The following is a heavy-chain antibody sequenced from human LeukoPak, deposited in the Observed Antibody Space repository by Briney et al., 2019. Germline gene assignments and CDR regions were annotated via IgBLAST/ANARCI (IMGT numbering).Heavy chain of an antibody. CDR3: AAGREWGDY. CDR1: GFTFSSYG. CDR2: IWYDGSNK. D-gene: IGHD6-6*01. Sequence: QPGGSLRLSCAASGFTFSSYGMHWVRQAPGKGLEWVAVIWYDGSNKYYADSVKGRFTISRDNAKNSLYLQMNSLRAEDTAVYYCAAGREWGDYWGQGILVTVSS. J-gene: IGHJ4*02. V-gene: IGHV3-33*03.